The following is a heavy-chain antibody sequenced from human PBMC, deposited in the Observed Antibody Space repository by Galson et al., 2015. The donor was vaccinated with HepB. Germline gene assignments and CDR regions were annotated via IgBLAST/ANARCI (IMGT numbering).Heavy chain of an antibody. D-gene: IGHD6-13*01. Sequence: SLRLSCAASGFTFSSYSMNWVRQAPGKGLEWVSSISSSSSYIYYADSVKGRFTISRDNAKNSLYLQMNSLRAEDTAVYYCARGVSYSSSWYDGSGVGLDYWGQGTLVTVSS. CDR2: ISSSSSYI. CDR1: GFTFSSYS. J-gene: IGHJ4*02. V-gene: IGHV3-21*01. CDR3: ARGVSYSSSWYDGSGVGLDY.